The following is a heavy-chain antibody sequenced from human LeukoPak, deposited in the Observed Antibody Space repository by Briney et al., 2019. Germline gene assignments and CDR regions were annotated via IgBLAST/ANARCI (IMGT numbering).Heavy chain of an antibody. CDR1: GYSFTSYW. CDR2: IYPGDSDT. Sequence: GESLKISCKGSGYSFTSYWIGWVRQMPGKGLEWMGIIYPGDSDTRYSPSFQGQVTISADKSISTAYLQWSSLKASDTAMYYCASWGYYYGSGSPTNPDWFDPWGQGTLVTVSS. D-gene: IGHD3-10*01. CDR3: ASWGYYYGSGSPTNPDWFDP. J-gene: IGHJ5*02. V-gene: IGHV5-51*01.